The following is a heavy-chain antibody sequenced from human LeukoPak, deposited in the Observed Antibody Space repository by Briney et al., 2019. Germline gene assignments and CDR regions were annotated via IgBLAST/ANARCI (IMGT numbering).Heavy chain of an antibody. CDR1: GGSISSYY. V-gene: IGHV4-59*01. CDR3: ARAGAYCGGDCYEADAFDI. CDR2: IYYSGST. J-gene: IGHJ3*02. D-gene: IGHD2-21*01. Sequence: PSETLSLTCTVSGGSISSYYWSWIRQPPGKALEGIGYIYYSGSTNYNPSLKSRITISVDTSKNQFSLKLSSVTAADTAVYYCARAGAYCGGDCYEADAFDIWGQGTMVTVSS.